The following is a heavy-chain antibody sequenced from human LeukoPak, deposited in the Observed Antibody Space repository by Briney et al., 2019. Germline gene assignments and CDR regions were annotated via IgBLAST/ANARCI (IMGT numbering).Heavy chain of an antibody. CDR2: ISGSGDTI. CDR3: ARATTEAN. CDR1: GFTFSDYY. D-gene: IGHD1-14*01. J-gene: IGHJ4*02. Sequence: GGSLRLSCAASGFTFSDYYMSWIRQAPGEELEWVSYISGSGDTIYHADSVKGRFTISRDNAKNSLYLQMNDLRAGDTAVYYCARATTEANWGQGTLVTVSS. V-gene: IGHV3-11*01.